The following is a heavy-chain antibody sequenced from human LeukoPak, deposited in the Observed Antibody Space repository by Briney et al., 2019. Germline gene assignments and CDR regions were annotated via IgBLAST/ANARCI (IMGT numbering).Heavy chain of an antibody. CDR3: ARHAIEGATKSDFDY. J-gene: IGHJ4*02. D-gene: IGHD1-26*01. Sequence: GESQKISCKGFGYRVSSYWIAWVRQMPGKGLEFMGIIYPGDSDTRYSPSFQGQVIISADKSIDTAYLQWGSLKASDTAMYYCARHAIEGATKSDFDYWDQGTLVTVSS. V-gene: IGHV5-51*01. CDR2: IYPGDSDT. CDR1: GYRVSSYW.